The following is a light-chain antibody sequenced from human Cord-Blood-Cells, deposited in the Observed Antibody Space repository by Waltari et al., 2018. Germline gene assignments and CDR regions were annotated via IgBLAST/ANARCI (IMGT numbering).Light chain of an antibody. CDR3: CSYAGSSTYV. Sequence: QSALTQPASVSGSPGQSITISCTGTSSDVGSYNLVSWSQQHPGKAPKLMLYEGSKRPSGVSKRFSGSKSGHTASVTISGLQAEDEADYYCCSYAGSSTYVFGTGTKVTVL. CDR1: SSDVGSYNL. J-gene: IGLJ1*01. CDR2: EGS. V-gene: IGLV2-23*01.